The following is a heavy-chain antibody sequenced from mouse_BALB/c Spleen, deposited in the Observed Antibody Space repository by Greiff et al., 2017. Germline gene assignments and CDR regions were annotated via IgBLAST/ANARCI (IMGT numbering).Heavy chain of an antibody. D-gene: IGHD1-1*02. V-gene: IGHV1-69*02. J-gene: IGHJ4*01. CDR3: ARKGDGDYAMDY. CDR2: IDPSDSYT. CDR1: GYTFTSYW. Sequence: VQLQQPGAELVKPGASVKLSCKASGYTFTSYWMHWVKQRPGQGLEWIGEIDPSDSYTNYNQKFKGKATLTVDKSSSTAYMQLSSLTSEDSAVYYCARKGDGDYAMDYWGQGTSVTVSS.